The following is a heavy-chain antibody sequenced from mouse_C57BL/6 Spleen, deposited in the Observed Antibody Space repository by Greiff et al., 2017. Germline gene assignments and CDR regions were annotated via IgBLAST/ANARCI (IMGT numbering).Heavy chain of an antibody. D-gene: IGHD3-2*02. V-gene: IGHV1-50*01. CDR1: GYTFTSYW. CDR2: IDPSDSYT. J-gene: IGHJ3*01. CDR3: ARSGQLRLRWFAD. Sequence: QVQLQQPGAELVKPGASVKLSCKASGYTFTSYWMQWVKQRPGQGLEWIGEIDPSDSYTNYNQKFKGKATLTVDTSSSTAYMQLSSLTSEDSAVYYCARSGQLRLRWFADWGQGTLVTVSA.